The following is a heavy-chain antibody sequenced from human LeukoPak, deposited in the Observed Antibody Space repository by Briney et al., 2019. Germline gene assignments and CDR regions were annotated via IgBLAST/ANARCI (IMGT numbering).Heavy chain of an antibody. D-gene: IGHD1-14*01. V-gene: IGHV3-23*01. CDR3: ARVPGIHMDV. J-gene: IGHJ6*04. Sequence: PGGSLRLSCAASGFTFSDYVMIWVRQAPGKGLEWVSGITASGDRTYYADSVQGRFTISRDNAKNSLYLQMNSLRAEDTAVYYCARVPGIHMDVWGKGTTVTISS. CDR2: ITASGDRT. CDR1: GFTFSDYV.